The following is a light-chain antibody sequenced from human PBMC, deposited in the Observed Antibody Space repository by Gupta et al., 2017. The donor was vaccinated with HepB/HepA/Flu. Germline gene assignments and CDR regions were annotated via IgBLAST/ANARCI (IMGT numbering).Light chain of an antibody. CDR1: TGAVTSGYY. V-gene: IGLV7-43*01. J-gene: IGLJ3*02. CDR3: LLFHGAAWV. Sequence: QPLSSHEPSLTASPGGPVPLTCDSSTGAVTSGYYPNWFQLKPGQAPRSLIYNINNKHSWTPARFSGSLLGGKAALTLSGVQPEDEAEYYCLLFHGAAWVFGGGTKLTVL. CDR2: NIN.